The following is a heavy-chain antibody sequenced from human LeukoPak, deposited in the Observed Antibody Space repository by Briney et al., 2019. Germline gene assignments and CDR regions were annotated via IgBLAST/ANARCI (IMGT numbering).Heavy chain of an antibody. CDR2: ISAYNGNT. CDR1: GYTFTSYG. Sequence: ASVKVPCKASGYTFTSYGISWVRQAPGQGLEWMGWISAYNGNTNYAQKLQGRVTMTTDTSTSTAYMELRSLRSDDTAVYYCARGYCSGGSCSHWYFDLWGRGTLVTVSS. CDR3: ARGYCSGGSCSHWYFDL. V-gene: IGHV1-18*01. D-gene: IGHD2-15*01. J-gene: IGHJ2*01.